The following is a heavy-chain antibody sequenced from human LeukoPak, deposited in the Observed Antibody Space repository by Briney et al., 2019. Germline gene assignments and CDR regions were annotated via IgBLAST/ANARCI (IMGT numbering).Heavy chain of an antibody. J-gene: IGHJ4*02. CDR2: ISSGSSYI. Sequence: GGLRLSCAASGFTFSSQSMNWVRQAPGKGLEWVSSISSGSSYIYYADSMEGRFTISRDNAKNSLYLQMNSLRAEDTAVYYCAGDRCSGGSCYSFDYWGQGTLVTVSS. D-gene: IGHD2-15*01. CDR1: GFTFSSQS. V-gene: IGHV3-21*01. CDR3: AGDRCSGGSCYSFDY.